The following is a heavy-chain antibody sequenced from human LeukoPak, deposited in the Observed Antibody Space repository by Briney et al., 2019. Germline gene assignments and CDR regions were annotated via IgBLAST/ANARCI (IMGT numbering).Heavy chain of an antibody. CDR1: GASISGHY. V-gene: IGHV4-59*11. CDR2: VYSSGST. J-gene: IGHJ5*02. CDR3: ARGSSGYNWFDP. Sequence: SETLSLTCTVSGASISGHYWIWVRQPPGRGLEWIGYVYSSGSTNYNPSLKSRVTMSVDTSKNQFSLKLSSVTAADTAVYYCARGSSGYNWFDPWGQGTLVTVSS. D-gene: IGHD3-22*01.